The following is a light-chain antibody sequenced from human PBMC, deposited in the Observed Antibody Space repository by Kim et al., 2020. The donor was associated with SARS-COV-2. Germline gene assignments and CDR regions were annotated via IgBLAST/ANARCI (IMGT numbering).Light chain of an antibody. Sequence: VSTGQTASITCSGDKLGDKYACWYQQKPGQSPVLVIYQDSKRPSGIPERFSGSNSGNTATLTISGTQAMDEADYYCQAWDTGTHVVFGGGTQLTVL. CDR1: KLGDKY. CDR2: QDS. CDR3: QAWDTGTHVV. J-gene: IGLJ2*01. V-gene: IGLV3-1*01.